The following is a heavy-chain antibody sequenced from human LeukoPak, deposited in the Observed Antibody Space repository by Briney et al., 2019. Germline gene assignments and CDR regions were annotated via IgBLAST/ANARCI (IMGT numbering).Heavy chain of an antibody. CDR3: AKATYYDFWSGPLGAFDI. J-gene: IGHJ3*02. D-gene: IGHD3-3*01. CDR1: GFTFSSYA. Sequence: GGSLRLSCAASGFTFSSYAMSWVRQAPGKGLEWVSDFSGSGGSTYYADSVKGRFTISRDNSKNTLYLQMNSLRAEDTAVYYCAKATYYDFWSGPLGAFDIWGQGTMVTVSS. CDR2: FSGSGGST. V-gene: IGHV3-23*01.